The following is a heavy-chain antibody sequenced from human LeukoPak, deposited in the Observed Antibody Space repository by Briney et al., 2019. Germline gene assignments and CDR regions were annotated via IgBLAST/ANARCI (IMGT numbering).Heavy chain of an antibody. CDR2: ISSSSTSI. D-gene: IGHD2-15*01. V-gene: IGHV3-21*01. CDR1: GFTFSRYS. J-gene: IGHJ6*04. Sequence: GGSLRLSCAASGFTFSRYSMNWVRHAPGKGLGWVSSISSSSTSIYYADSVKGRFTISRDNAKNSLYLQMNSLRAEDTAVYCCARVPNIVGGSGMDVWGKGATVSVSS. CDR3: ARVPNIVGGSGMDV.